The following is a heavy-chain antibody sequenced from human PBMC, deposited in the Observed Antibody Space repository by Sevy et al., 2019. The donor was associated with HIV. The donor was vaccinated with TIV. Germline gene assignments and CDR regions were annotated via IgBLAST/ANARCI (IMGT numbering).Heavy chain of an antibody. CDR1: GGSIAGSSFY. CDR3: ARHDVIIKQRRGYYFDY. Sequence: SETLSLTCTVSGGSIAGSSFYWDWIRQTPGKGLEWIGAIYHRGDTYYNPSLMSRVTISVDTSKNQFSLRLNSVTDADTAVYFCARHDVIIKQRRGYYFDYWGQGALVTVSS. V-gene: IGHV4-39*01. J-gene: IGHJ4*02. CDR2: IYHRGDT. D-gene: IGHD1-1*01.